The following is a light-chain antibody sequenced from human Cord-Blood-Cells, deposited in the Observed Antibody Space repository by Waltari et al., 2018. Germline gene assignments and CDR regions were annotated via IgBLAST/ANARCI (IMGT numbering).Light chain of an antibody. J-gene: IGLJ2*01. V-gene: IGLV2-14*01. CDR1: SSDVGGYNY. CDR2: DVT. CDR3: SSYTSSSTLVV. Sequence: QSALTQPASVSGCPGQSHTLPCPGTSSDVGGYNYVSWYQQHPVKAPKLMIYDVTNRPSGVSNRVSGSKSGNTAALTISGLQAEDEADYYCSSYTSSSTLVVFGGGTKLTVL.